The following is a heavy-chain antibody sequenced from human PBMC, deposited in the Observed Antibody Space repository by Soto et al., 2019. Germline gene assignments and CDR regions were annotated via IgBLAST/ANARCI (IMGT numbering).Heavy chain of an antibody. CDR3: AKEGRIAAAGSSGYGMDV. CDR2: ISSSGGST. CDR1: GFTFINYA. D-gene: IGHD6-13*01. V-gene: IGHV3-23*01. Sequence: GGSLRLSCAASGFTFINYAMSWVRQAPGKGLEWVSTISSSGGSTWNADSVKGRFTLTRDNSKNTLYLQMNSLRAEDTAVYYCAKEGRIAAAGSSGYGMDVWGQGTTVTVSS. J-gene: IGHJ6*02.